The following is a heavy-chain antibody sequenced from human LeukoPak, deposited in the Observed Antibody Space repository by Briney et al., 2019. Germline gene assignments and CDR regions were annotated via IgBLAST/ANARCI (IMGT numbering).Heavy chain of an antibody. D-gene: IGHD2-2*02. V-gene: IGHV3-23*01. CDR1: GFTFSSYA. CDR3: AKKHGGYCSSTSCYIDY. CDR2: ISGSGGST. J-gene: IGHJ4*02. Sequence: GGSLRLSCAASGFTFSSYAMSWVRQAPGKGLEWVPAISGSGGSTYYADSVKGRFTISRDNSKNTLYLQMNSLRAEDTAVYYCAKKHGGYCSSTSCYIDYWGQGTLVTVSS.